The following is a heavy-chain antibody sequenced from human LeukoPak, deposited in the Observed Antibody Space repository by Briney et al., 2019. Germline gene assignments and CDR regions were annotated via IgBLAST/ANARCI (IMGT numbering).Heavy chain of an antibody. CDR1: GGTFSSYA. D-gene: IGHD3-16*01. J-gene: IGHJ4*02. V-gene: IGHV1-69*05. CDR2: IIPIFGTA. CDR3: ASSYGARSY. Sequence: ASVKVSCKASGGTFSSYAISWVRQAPGQGLEWMGGIIPIFGTANYAQKFQGRVTITTDESTSTAYMELRSLRSDDTAVYYCASSYGARSYWGQGTLVTVSS.